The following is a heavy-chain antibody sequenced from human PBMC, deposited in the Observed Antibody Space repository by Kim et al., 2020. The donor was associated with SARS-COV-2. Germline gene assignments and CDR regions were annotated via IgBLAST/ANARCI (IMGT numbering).Heavy chain of an antibody. CDR1: GFTFSSYG. J-gene: IGHJ6*02. CDR2: IWYDGSNK. Sequence: GGSLRLSCAASGFTFSSYGMHWVPQAPGKGLEWVAVIWYDGSNKYYADSVKGRFTISRDNSKNTLYLQMNSLRAEDTAVYYCARDGSSSGNYYGMDVWGQGTTVTVSS. CDR3: ARDGSSSGNYYGMDV. D-gene: IGHD6-13*01. V-gene: IGHV3-33*01.